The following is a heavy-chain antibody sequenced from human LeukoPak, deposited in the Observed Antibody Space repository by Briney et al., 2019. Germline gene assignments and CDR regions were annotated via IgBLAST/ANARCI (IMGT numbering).Heavy chain of an antibody. J-gene: IGHJ4*02. CDR1: GGSISSYY. CDR2: IYYSGST. V-gene: IGHV4-59*01. Sequence: KTSETLSLACTVSGGSISSYYWSWIRQPPGKGLEWIGYIYYSGSTNYNPSLKSRVTISVDTSKNQFSLKLSSVTAADTAVYYCATVTLPEYYFDYWGQGTLVTVSS. D-gene: IGHD1-20*01. CDR3: ATVTLPEYYFDY.